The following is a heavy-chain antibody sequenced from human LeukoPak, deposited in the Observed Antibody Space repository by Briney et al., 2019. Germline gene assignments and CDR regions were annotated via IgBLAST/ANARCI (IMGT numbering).Heavy chain of an antibody. V-gene: IGHV4-4*07. CDR1: GGSISSYY. CDR2: IYTSGST. Sequence: SETLSLTCTVSGGSISSYYWSWIRQPAGKGLEWIGRIYTSGSTNYNPSLKSRVTMSVDTSKNQFSLNLSSVTAADTAVYYCARALYSSGWYHRSDYFDYWGQGTLVTVSS. CDR3: ARALYSSGWYHRSDYFDY. D-gene: IGHD6-19*01. J-gene: IGHJ4*02.